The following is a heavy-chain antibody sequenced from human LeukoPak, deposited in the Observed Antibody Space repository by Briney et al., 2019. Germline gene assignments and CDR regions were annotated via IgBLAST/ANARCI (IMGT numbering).Heavy chain of an antibody. CDR1: GFTDSSNY. CDR3: ARDNYYDSSGYSY. J-gene: IGHJ4*02. Sequence: GGSLRLSCAASGFTDSSNYMSWVRQAPGKGLEWVSVIYSGGSTYYADSVKGRFTISRDNPKNTLYLQMNSLRAEDTAVYYCARDNYYDSSGYSYWGQGTLVTVSS. V-gene: IGHV3-66*01. D-gene: IGHD3-22*01. CDR2: IYSGGST.